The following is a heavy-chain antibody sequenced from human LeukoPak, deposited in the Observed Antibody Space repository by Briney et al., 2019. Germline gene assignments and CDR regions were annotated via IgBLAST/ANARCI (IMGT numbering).Heavy chain of an antibody. V-gene: IGHV1-18*04. D-gene: IGHD3-10*01. J-gene: IGHJ4*02. CDR3: ARDNYGSGSYYKLFDY. Sequence: GASVKVSCKASGYTFTSYGISWVRQAPGQGLEWMGWISAYNGNTNYAQKLQGRVTMTTDTSTSTAYMELSSLRSEDTAVYYCARDNYGSGSYYKLFDYWGQGTLVTVSS. CDR2: ISAYNGNT. CDR1: GYTFTSYG.